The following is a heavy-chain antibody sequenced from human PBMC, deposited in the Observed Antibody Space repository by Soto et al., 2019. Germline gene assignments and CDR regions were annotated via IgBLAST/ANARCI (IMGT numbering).Heavy chain of an antibody. Sequence: ASVKVSCKASGYTFTIYYMHWVRQAPGQGLEWMGIINPSGGSTSYAQKFQGRVTMTRDTSTSTVYMELSSLRSEDTAVYYCARQNPMIVVALITGAFDIWGQGTMVTVSS. J-gene: IGHJ3*02. CDR1: GYTFTIYY. V-gene: IGHV1-46*01. CDR2: INPSGGST. CDR3: ARQNPMIVVALITGAFDI. D-gene: IGHD3-22*01.